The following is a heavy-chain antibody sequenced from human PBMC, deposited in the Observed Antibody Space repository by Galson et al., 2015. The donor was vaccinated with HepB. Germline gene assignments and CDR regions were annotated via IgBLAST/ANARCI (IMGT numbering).Heavy chain of an antibody. CDR2: ISAYNGLT. Sequence: SCKASGYTFISYGFSWVRQAPGQGLEWVGWISAYNGLTKHSQKFQDRVTMTTDTSTNTAYMELRSLRSDDTAIYYCARVDCSSTDCYLPDYWGQGTLVAVSS. CDR1: GYTFISYG. V-gene: IGHV1-18*01. CDR3: ARVDCSSTDCYLPDY. D-gene: IGHD2-2*01. J-gene: IGHJ4*02.